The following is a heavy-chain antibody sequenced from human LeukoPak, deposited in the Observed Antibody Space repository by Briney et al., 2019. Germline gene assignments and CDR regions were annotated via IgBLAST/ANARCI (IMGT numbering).Heavy chain of an antibody. V-gene: IGHV1-69*04. CDR1: GYTFTSYD. CDR2: IIPVLVST. Sequence: GASVKVSCKASGYTFTSYDINWVRQATGQGLEWMGRIIPVLVSTNYAPQYHARVTITADKSTNTAYMDLSSLTSEDTAVYFCATGTGGYNEHWGQGTLVTVSS. J-gene: IGHJ4*02. D-gene: IGHD5-24*01. CDR3: ATGTGGYNEH.